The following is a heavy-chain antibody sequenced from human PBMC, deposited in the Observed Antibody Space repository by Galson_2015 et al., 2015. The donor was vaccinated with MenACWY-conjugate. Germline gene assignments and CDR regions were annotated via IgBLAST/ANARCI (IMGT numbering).Heavy chain of an antibody. V-gene: IGHV3-11*01. CDR2: ISSTGNTN. D-gene: IGHD3-16*01. Sequence: ISSTGNTNYYTDSVKGRFTISGDNSQNTVYLQMNSLRAEDTAMYYCARSGVGFGERWLDPWGQGTLVTVSS. J-gene: IGHJ5*02. CDR3: ARSGVGFGERWLDP.